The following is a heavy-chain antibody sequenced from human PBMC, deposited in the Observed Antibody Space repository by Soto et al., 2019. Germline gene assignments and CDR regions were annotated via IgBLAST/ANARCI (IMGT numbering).Heavy chain of an antibody. CDR1: GGSFSGYY. CDR3: ARGRRWFDP. J-gene: IGHJ5*02. Sequence: SETLSLTCAVYGGSFSGYYWSWIRQPPGKGLEWIGEINHSGSTNYNPSLKSRVTISVDTSKNQFSLKLRSVTAADTAVYYCARGRRWFDPWGQGTLVTVSS. CDR2: INHSGST. V-gene: IGHV4-34*01.